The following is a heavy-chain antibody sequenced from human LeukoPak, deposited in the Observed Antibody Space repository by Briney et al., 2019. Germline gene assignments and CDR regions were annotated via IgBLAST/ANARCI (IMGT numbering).Heavy chain of an antibody. Sequence: SETLSLTCTVSGGSISSYYWSWIRRPPGKGLEWIGYIYYSGSTNYNPSLKSRVTISVDTSKNQFSLKLSPVTAADTAVYYCACPLWFGDLPGAFDIWGQGTMVTVSS. J-gene: IGHJ3*02. CDR3: ACPLWFGDLPGAFDI. V-gene: IGHV4-59*01. D-gene: IGHD3-10*01. CDR2: IYYSGST. CDR1: GGSISSYY.